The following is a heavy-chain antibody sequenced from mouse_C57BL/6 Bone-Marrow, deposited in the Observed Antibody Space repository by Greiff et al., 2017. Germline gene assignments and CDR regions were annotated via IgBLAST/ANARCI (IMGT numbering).Heavy chain of an antibody. CDR1: GFSFTSYG. CDR2: IWGDGST. Sequence: QVQLQQSGPGLVAPSQCLSITCTVSGFSFTSYGVSWVRKPPGTGLEWLGVIWGDGSTHYHSALISRMSISKENTKSKFFLKLNSLRTDDKATYYCAEAWDYWGQGTTLTVSS. V-gene: IGHV2-3*01. CDR3: AEAWDY. J-gene: IGHJ2*01.